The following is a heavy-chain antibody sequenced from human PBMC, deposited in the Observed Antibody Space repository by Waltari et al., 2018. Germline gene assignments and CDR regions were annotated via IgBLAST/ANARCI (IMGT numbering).Heavy chain of an antibody. CDR3: ARRKSYYHGSGRGGGMDV. J-gene: IGHJ6*02. D-gene: IGHD3-10*01. CDR1: GGSFSGYY. CDR2: INHSGST. V-gene: IGHV4-34*01. Sequence: QVQLQQWGAGLLKPSETLSLTCAVYGGSFSGYYWSWIRQPPGKGLEWIGEINHSGSTSYNPSLKSRGTISGDTSKNQFSLKLSSVTAADTAVYYCARRKSYYHGSGRGGGMDVWGQGTTVTVSS.